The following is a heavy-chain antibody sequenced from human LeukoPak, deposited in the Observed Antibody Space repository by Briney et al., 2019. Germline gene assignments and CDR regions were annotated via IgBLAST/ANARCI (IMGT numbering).Heavy chain of an antibody. J-gene: IGHJ6*03. D-gene: IGHD1-14*01. V-gene: IGHV3-21*01. CDR2: ISTSSSYI. CDR3: ARDRGNQRGYYYYYMDV. Sequence: PGGSLRLSCTVSGFTVSSNSMSWVRQAPGKGLEWVSSISTSSSYIYYADSVKGRFTISRDNAKNSLYLQMNSLRAEDTAVYYCARDRGNQRGYYYYYMDVWGKGTTVTVSS. CDR1: GFTVSSNS.